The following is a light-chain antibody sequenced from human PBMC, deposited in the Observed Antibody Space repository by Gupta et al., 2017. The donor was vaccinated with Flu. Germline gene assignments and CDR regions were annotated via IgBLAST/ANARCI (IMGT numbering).Light chain of an antibody. CDR2: RNN. CDR3: EASEDGRNDSWL. Sequence: QSVLTQPPSASGTPGQRVTISCSGSSSNIGGNTVTWYRQLPGTAPKLLIYRNNMRPSGVPDRFSGSNSGTSAALAISGLQAEEEADYYCEASEDGRNDSWLFGGGTKLTVL. J-gene: IGLJ2*01. CDR1: SSNIGGNT. V-gene: IGLV1-44*01.